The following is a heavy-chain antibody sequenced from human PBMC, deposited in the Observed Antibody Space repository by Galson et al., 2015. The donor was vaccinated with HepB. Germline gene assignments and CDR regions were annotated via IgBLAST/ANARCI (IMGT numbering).Heavy chain of an antibody. V-gene: IGHV5-51*01. CDR1: GYSFTSYW. CDR2: IYPGDSDT. J-gene: IGHJ6*02. CDR3: ARGQGLVQVLGNAVALTSRAYYYYYGMDV. D-gene: IGHD3/OR15-3a*01. Sequence: QSGAEVKKPGESLKISCKGSGYSFTSYWIGWVRQMPGKGLEWMGIIYPGDSDTRYSPSFQGQVTISADKSISTAYLQWSSLKASDTAMYYCARGQGLVQVLGNAVALTSRAYYYYYGMDVWGQGTTVTVSS.